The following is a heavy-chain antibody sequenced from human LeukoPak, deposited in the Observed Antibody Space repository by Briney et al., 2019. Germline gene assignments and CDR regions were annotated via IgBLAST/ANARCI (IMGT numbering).Heavy chain of an antibody. J-gene: IGHJ4*02. CDR1: GGSINSGGYY. CDR3: ARDATGGSYFDY. V-gene: IGHV4-31*03. CDR2: IYSSGTT. D-gene: IGHD1-26*01. Sequence: SETLSLTCTVSGGSINSGGYYWSWIRQLPGKGLDWTGYIYSSGTTYYNPSLKSRVTMSVDTSKNQFSLKLISVTAADTAVYYCARDATGGSYFDYWGQGTLVTVSS.